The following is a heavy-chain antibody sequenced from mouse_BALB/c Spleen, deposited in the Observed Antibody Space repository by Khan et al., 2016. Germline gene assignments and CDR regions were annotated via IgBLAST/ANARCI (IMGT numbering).Heavy chain of an antibody. Sequence: EVQLQESGPDLVKPSQSLSLTCTVTGYSITSGYSWHWIRQFPGNKLEWMGYMHSSGSTNYSPSLTSRISITRDTSSNQFFLQLNSVTTEDTATYYCSRYGYEAIDYWGQGTSVTVSS. J-gene: IGHJ4*01. CDR2: MHSSGST. D-gene: IGHD1-1*02. CDR1: GYSITSGYS. CDR3: SRYGYEAIDY. V-gene: IGHV3-1*02.